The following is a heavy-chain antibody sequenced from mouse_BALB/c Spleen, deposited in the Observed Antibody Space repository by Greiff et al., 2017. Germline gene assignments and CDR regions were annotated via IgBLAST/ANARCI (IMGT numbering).Heavy chain of an antibody. J-gene: IGHJ4*01. V-gene: IGHV7-3*02. D-gene: IGHD2-10*02. CDR2: IRNKANGYTT. CDR1: GFTFTDYY. CDR3: AREYGNCSAMDY. Sequence: EVKLVESGGGLVQPGGSLRLSCATSGFTFTDYYMSWVRQPPGKALEWMGFIRNKANGYTTEYSSSVKGRFTISRDNAQSILYLQMNTLRAEDNATYYSAREYGNCSAMDYWGQGTTVTVSS.